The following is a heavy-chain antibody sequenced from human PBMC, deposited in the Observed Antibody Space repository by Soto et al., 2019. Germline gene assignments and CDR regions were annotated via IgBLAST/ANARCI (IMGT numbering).Heavy chain of an antibody. V-gene: IGHV4-31*03. CDR2: IYYSGST. CDR3: ARFPVTRAFDI. CDR1: GGSISSGGYY. D-gene: IGHD5-18*01. Sequence: PSETLSLTCTVSGGSISSGGYYWSWIRQHPGKGLEWIGYIYYSGSTYYNPSFKSRFTISLDTSKNQFSLKLSSVTSADTAVYYCARFPVTRAFDIWGQGTMVTVSS. J-gene: IGHJ3*02.